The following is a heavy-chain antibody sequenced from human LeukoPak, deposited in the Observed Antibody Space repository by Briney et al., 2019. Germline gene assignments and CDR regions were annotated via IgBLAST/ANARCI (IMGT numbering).Heavy chain of an antibody. CDR1: GFTFIDYD. Sequence: GGSLRLSCAASGFTFIDYDMHWVRQVIGKGLEWVSAIGIRGDTHYSGSVKGRFTISRENAESSLYLQMNSLRAEDTAVYYCAKDRSTNLNYYYYGMGVWGQGTTVTVSS. CDR3: AKDRSTNLNYYYYGMGV. V-gene: IGHV3-13*01. D-gene: IGHD2-2*01. CDR2: IGIRGDT. J-gene: IGHJ6*02.